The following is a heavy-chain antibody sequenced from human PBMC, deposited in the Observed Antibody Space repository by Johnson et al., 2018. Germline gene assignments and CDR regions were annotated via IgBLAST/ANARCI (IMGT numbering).Heavy chain of an antibody. CDR3: AASRGPGVHYFDP. D-gene: IGHD3-10*01. V-gene: IGHV3-23*01. CDR2: VSDDT. Sequence: EVQLLESGGGLVQPGGDLRLSCVASGFTFNTYAMTWVRQAPGKGLDWVSTVSDDTYYTNSVRGRFTVSRDNSKNTVFLQMNSLRAEDTAVYYCAASRGPGVHYFDPWGQGTLVTVSS. J-gene: IGHJ5*02. CDR1: GFTFNTYA.